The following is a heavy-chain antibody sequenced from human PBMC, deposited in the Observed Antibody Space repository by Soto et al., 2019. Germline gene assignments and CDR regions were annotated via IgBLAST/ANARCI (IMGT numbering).Heavy chain of an antibody. CDR1: GGSISSGDYY. Sequence: PSETLSLTCTVSGGSISSGDYYWSWIRQPPGKGLEWIGYIYYSGSTYYNPSLKSRVTISVDTSKNQFSLRLSSVTAADTALYYCARTTAVPNTLRSRYFFDFWGQGTLVTVSS. CDR3: ARTTAVPNTLRSRYFFDF. CDR2: IYYSGST. J-gene: IGHJ4*02. V-gene: IGHV4-30-4*02. D-gene: IGHD3-9*01.